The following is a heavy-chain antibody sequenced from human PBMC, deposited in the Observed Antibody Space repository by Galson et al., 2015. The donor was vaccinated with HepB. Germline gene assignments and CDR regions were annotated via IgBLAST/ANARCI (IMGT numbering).Heavy chain of an antibody. CDR3: AKDSRGSYYFDY. J-gene: IGHJ4*02. V-gene: IGHV3-30*18. D-gene: IGHD1-26*01. Sequence: SLRLSCAASGFTFSSYGMHWVRQAPGKGLEWVAVISYDGSNKYYADSVKGRFTISRDNPKNTLYLQMNSLRAEDTAVYYCAKDSRGSYYFDYWGQGTLVTVSS. CDR1: GFTFSSYG. CDR2: ISYDGSNK.